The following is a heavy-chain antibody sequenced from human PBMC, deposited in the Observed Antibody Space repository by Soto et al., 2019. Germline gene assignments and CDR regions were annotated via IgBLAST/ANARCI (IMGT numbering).Heavy chain of an antibody. D-gene: IGHD2-2*01. CDR2: IYYSGSI. CDR3: ARGVYCSSTSCYWGMDV. Sequence: SETLSLTCTVSGGSISSYYWSWIRQPPWKGLEWIGYIYYSGSINYNPSLKSRVTLPVDTSKNQFSLNLNSVTAADTAVYYCARGVYCSSTSCYWGMDVWGQGTTVTVSS. CDR1: GGSISSYY. V-gene: IGHV4-59*12. J-gene: IGHJ6*02.